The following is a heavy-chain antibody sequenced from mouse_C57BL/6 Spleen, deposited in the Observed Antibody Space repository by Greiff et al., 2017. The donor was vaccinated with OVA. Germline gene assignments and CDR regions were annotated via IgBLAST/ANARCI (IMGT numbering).Heavy chain of an antibody. CDR3: ARAGDYFDY. CDR1: GFTFSDYY. J-gene: IGHJ2*01. Sequence: EVQLVESEGGLVQPGSSMKLSCTASGFTFSDYYMAWVRQVPEKGLEWVANINYDGSSTYYLDSLKSRFIISRDNAKNILYLQMSRLKSEDTATYYCARAGDYFDYWGQGTTLTVSS. V-gene: IGHV5-16*01. CDR2: INYDGSST.